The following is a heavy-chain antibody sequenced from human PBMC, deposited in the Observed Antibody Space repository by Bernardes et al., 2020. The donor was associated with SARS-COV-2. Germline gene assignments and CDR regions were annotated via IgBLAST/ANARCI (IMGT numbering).Heavy chain of an antibody. V-gene: IGHV3-53*01. Sequence: SPTRPRAFPGCTVSGHPLRWVRPAPWKGLDWAPPLYSRGSPYYADSVKGRFTISRDNSKNTLYLQMNSLRAEDTAVYYCARDAGYNWNLRYYYGMDVWGQGTTVTVSS. CDR1: GCTVSGHP. CDR2: LYSRGSP. J-gene: IGHJ6*02. D-gene: IGHD1-20*01. CDR3: ARDAGYNWNLRYYYGMDV.